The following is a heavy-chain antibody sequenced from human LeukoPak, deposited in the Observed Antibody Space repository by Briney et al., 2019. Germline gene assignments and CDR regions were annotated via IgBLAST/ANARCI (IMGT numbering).Heavy chain of an antibody. CDR3: ARANIHGGYDLWFDP. Sequence: SETLSLTCTVSGGSISSYYWSWIRRPPGKGLEWIGYIYYSGSTNYNPSLKSRVTISVDTSKNQFSLKLSSVTAADTAVYYCARANIHGGYDLWFDPWGQGTLVTVSS. CDR1: GGSISSYY. J-gene: IGHJ5*02. V-gene: IGHV4-59*01. CDR2: IYYSGST. D-gene: IGHD5-12*01.